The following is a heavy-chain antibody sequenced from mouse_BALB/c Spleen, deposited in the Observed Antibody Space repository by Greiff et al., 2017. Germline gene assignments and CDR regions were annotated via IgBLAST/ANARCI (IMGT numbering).Heavy chain of an antibody. CDR3: AMIYCGNCKGYAMDY. J-gene: IGHJ4*01. D-gene: IGHD2-1*01. Sequence: VQLKQSGAELVKPGASVKLSCTASGFNIKDSYMHWVKQRPEQGLEWIGRIYPGNGNTKYDPKFQGKATITADTSSNTAYLQLRSLTSEDTAVSYYAMIYCGNCKGYAMDYWGQGTSVTVSS. CDR1: GFNIKDSY. V-gene: IGHV14-3*02. CDR2: IYPGNGNT.